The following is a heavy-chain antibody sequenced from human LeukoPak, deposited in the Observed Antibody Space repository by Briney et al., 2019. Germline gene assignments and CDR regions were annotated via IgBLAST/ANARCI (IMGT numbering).Heavy chain of an antibody. CDR3: ARDLIRIKYYYDSSGYYYHWFDP. D-gene: IGHD3-22*01. V-gene: IGHV1-2*02. Sequence: GASVKVSCKASGYTFTGYYMHWVRQAPGQGLEWMGWINPNSGGTNYAQKFQGRVTMTRDTSISTAYMELSRLRSGDTAVYYCARDLIRIKYYYDSSGYYYHWFDPWGQGTLVTVSS. J-gene: IGHJ5*02. CDR2: INPNSGGT. CDR1: GYTFTGYY.